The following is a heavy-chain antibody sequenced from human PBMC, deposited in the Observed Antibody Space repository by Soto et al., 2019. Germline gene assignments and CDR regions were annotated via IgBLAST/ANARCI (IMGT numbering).Heavy chain of an antibody. CDR2: IIPIFTTA. Sequence: QVQLVQSGAEVKRPRSSVKVSCKASGGTFSSYAFSWVRQAPGQGLEWMGGIIPIFTTANYAQKFQGRVTITADESTSTAYMELSSLRSEDTAMYYCASFIRKGPTYYFDYWGQGTLVIVSS. V-gene: IGHV1-69*01. CDR1: GGTFSSYA. J-gene: IGHJ4*02. CDR3: ASFIRKGPTYYFDY.